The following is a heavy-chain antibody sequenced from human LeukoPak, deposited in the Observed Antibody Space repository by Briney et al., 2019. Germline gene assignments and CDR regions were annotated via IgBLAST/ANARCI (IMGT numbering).Heavy chain of an antibody. J-gene: IGHJ4*02. CDR1: GFTFSSYG. V-gene: IGHV3-23*01. Sequence: GGSLRLSCAASGFTFSSYGMSWVRQAPGKGLEWVSAISASGPNTYYADSVKGRFTISRDNSKNTLYLQMNSLRVEDTAVYYCATQRVLRYFEGYWGQGTLVTVSS. D-gene: IGHD3-9*01. CDR2: ISASGPNT. CDR3: ATQRVLRYFEGY.